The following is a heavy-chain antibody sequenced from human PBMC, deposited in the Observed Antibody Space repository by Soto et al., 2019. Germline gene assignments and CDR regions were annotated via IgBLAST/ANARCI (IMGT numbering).Heavy chain of an antibody. Sequence: SETLSLTCTFSGWSISNYYWSWIRHPPGKKLEWIGYIYYSGSTNYNPSLKSRVTISVDTSKNQFSLKLSSVTAADTAVYYCASPGGNPYYYDSSGYSLFDYWGQGTLVTVSS. CDR3: ASPGGNPYYYDSSGYSLFDY. D-gene: IGHD3-22*01. CDR1: GWSISNYY. J-gene: IGHJ4*02. CDR2: IYYSGST. V-gene: IGHV4-59*08.